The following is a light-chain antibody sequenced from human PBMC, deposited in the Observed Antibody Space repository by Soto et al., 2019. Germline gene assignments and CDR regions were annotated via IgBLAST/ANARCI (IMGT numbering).Light chain of an antibody. CDR1: RSVGDN. V-gene: IGKV3-15*01. CDR3: QQYDDWPPLT. CDR2: DAS. J-gene: IGKJ4*01. Sequence: TVMTQSPAALSVSPGDRASLSCRASRSVGDNLAWYQVRPGQSPRLLIFDASTRATGVPVRFTGSGSGTEFTLTSARLQSDDIATYCCQQYDDWPPLTFGGGNKV.